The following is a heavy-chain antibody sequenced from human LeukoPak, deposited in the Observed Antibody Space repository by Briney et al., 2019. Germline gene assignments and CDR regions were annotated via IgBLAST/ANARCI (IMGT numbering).Heavy chain of an antibody. CDR1: GFTFSSYW. Sequence: GGSLRLSCAASGFTFSSYWMHWVRQAPGKGLVWVSRINSDGSSTSYADSVKGRFTISRDNARNTLYLQMNSLRAEDTAVYYCAREGYYDSSGYSVFWGQGTLVTVSS. J-gene: IGHJ4*02. D-gene: IGHD3-22*01. CDR2: INSDGSST. V-gene: IGHV3-74*01. CDR3: AREGYYDSSGYSVF.